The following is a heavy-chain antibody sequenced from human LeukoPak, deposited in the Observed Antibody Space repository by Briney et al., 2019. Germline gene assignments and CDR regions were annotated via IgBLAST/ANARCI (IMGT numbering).Heavy chain of an antibody. D-gene: IGHD6-19*01. CDR2: INPNSGGT. J-gene: IGHJ4*02. CDR1: GYTFTGYY. V-gene: IGHV1-2*06. Sequence: ASVKVSCKASGYTFTGYYMHWVRQAPGQGLEWMGRINPNSGGTNYAQKFQGRVTMTRDTSISTAYMELSRLRSDDTAVYYCARDLLAVAGTYYWGQGTLVTVSS. CDR3: ARDLLAVAGTYY.